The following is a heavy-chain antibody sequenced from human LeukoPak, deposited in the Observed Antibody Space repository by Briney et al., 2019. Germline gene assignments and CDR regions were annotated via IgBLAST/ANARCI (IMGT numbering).Heavy chain of an antibody. CDR1: VGSISSSIYY. CDR2: IYYSGRT. J-gene: IGHJ4*02. D-gene: IGHD5-12*01. CDR3: ARLLRGYSGYEEIDY. V-gene: IGHV4-39*07. Sequence: SETLSLTCTVPVGSISSSIYYSGCIRQPPGKGLELIARIYYSGRTYTNPSLKSRGTIAVETSKTQSSLKLSSVTAAGTAVYCCARLLRGYSGYEEIDYWGQGTLVTVSS.